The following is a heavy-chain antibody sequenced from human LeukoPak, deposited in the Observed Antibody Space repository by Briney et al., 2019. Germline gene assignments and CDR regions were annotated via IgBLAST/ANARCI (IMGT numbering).Heavy chain of an antibody. Sequence: ASVKVSCKASGYTFTSYYMHWVRQAPGQGLEWMGLINPSGGSTSYAQKFQGRVTMTRDTSTSTVYMELSSLRSEDTAVYYCATAFSGSYDAFDIWGQGTVVTVSS. CDR3: ATAFSGSYDAFDI. CDR1: GYTFTSYY. V-gene: IGHV1-46*01. J-gene: IGHJ3*02. CDR2: INPSGGST. D-gene: IGHD1-26*01.